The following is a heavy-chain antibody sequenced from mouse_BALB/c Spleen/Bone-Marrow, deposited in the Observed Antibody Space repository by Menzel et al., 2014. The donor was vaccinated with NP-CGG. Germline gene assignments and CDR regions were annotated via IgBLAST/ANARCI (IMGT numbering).Heavy chain of an antibody. CDR3: ARGGNYVPLAY. V-gene: IGHV1S34*01. Sequence: LVKTGASVKISCKASGYSFTGYYMHWVKQSHGKSLEWIGYISCYNGAASYNQKFKGKATFTVDTSSSTAYMQFDSLTSEDSAVYYCARGGNYVPLAYWGQGTLVTVSA. D-gene: IGHD2-1*01. CDR2: ISCYNGAA. J-gene: IGHJ3*01. CDR1: GYSFTGYY.